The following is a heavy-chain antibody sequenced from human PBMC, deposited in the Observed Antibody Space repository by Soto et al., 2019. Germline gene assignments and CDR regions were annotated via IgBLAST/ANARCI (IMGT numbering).Heavy chain of an antibody. Sequence: EVQLVESGGGLIQPGGSLRLSCAASGFTFSSNDMNWVRQAPGKGLEWVSLIYSSGSTSYAYSVKGRFTISRDNSKNTLYLQMSSLSAEDTAVYYCATRPLLPGAPWGQGTMVTVSS. D-gene: IGHD3-22*01. CDR3: ATRPLLPGAP. CDR1: GFTFSSND. CDR2: IYSSGST. V-gene: IGHV3-53*01. J-gene: IGHJ3*01.